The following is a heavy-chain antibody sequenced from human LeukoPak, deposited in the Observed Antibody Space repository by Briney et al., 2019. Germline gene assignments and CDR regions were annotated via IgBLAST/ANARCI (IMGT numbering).Heavy chain of an antibody. Sequence: SQTLSLTCAISGDSVSSYNAARNWLRQSPSRGLEWLGRTSYRSKWYNDYAISVKSRITINPDTSKNQFSLQLTSVTPEDTAVYYCVRAQWLNWLDPWGQGTLVTVSS. CDR3: VRAQWLNWLDP. D-gene: IGHD6-19*01. CDR2: TSYRSKWYN. J-gene: IGHJ5*02. CDR1: GDSVSSYNAA. V-gene: IGHV6-1*01.